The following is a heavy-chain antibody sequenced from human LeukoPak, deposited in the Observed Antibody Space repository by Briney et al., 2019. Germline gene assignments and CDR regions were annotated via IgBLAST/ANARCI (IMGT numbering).Heavy chain of an antibody. Sequence: PSETLSLTRTVSGGSISSYYWSWIRQPAGKGLEWLGRIYTSGSTNYNPSLKSRVTMSVDTSKNQFSLKLSSVTAADTAVYYCVRASVHSGGAFDIWGQGTVVTVSS. D-gene: IGHD2-15*01. CDR3: VRASVHSGGAFDI. V-gene: IGHV4-4*07. CDR1: GGSISSYY. CDR2: IYTSGST. J-gene: IGHJ3*02.